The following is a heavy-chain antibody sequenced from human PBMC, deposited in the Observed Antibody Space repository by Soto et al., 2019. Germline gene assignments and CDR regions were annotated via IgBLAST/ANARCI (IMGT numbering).Heavy chain of an antibody. D-gene: IGHD2-15*01. CDR1: GFTFSDYY. V-gene: IGHV3-11*01. CDR3: ARDLGYCSGGSCSENWFDP. CDR2: ISSSGSTI. J-gene: IGHJ5*02. Sequence: GGSLRLSCAASGFTFSDYYMSWIRQAPGKGLEWVSYISSSGSTIYYADSGKGRFTISRDNAKNSLYLQMNSLRAEDTAVYYCARDLGYCSGGSCSENWFDPWGQGTLVTVSS.